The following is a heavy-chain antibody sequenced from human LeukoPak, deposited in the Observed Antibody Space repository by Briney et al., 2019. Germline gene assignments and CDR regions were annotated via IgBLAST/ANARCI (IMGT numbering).Heavy chain of an antibody. CDR2: LGTAGDT. CDR3: ARQNTPHGNFDY. J-gene: IGHJ4*02. Sequence: GGSLRLSCAASGFTLSNYAMHWVRQPAGEGLEWVSALGTAGDTFYPGSVKGRFTISRDNAKKSLFLQMSSLRAEDTAVYYCARQNTPHGNFDYWGQGTLVTVSS. D-gene: IGHD5-24*01. CDR1: GFTLSNYA. V-gene: IGHV3-13*01.